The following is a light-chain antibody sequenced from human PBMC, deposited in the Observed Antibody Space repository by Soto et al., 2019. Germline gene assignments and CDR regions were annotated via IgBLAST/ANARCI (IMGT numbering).Light chain of an antibody. CDR2: QIS. J-gene: IGKJ2*01. CDR1: QSLVDSDGNTY. CDR3: LQATHWPHT. V-gene: IGKV2-30*01. Sequence: DVVMTQSPFFLPVTLGQPASVTCRSTQSLVDSDGNTYLIWFHQRPGQSPRRLIYQISNRDSGVPDRFSGTGSGTEFTLQISRVEAEDVGVYYCLQATHWPHTFGQVTKLEI.